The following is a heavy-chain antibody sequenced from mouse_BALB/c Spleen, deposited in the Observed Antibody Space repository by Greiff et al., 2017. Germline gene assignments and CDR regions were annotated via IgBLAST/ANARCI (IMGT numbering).Heavy chain of an antibody. D-gene: IGHD2-3*01. Sequence: EVQLQQSGPELVKPGASVKMSCKASGYTFTSYVMHWVKQKPGQGLEWIGYINPYNDGTKYNEKFKGKATLTSDKSSSTAYMELSSLTSEDSAVYYCARSPQIYDGPWFAYWGQGTLVTVSA. CDR1: GYTFTSYV. CDR3: ARSPQIYDGPWFAY. J-gene: IGHJ3*01. CDR2: INPYNDGT. V-gene: IGHV1-14*01.